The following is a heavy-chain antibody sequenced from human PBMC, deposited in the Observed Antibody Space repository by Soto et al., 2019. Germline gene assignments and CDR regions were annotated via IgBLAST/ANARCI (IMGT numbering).Heavy chain of an antibody. D-gene: IGHD2-2*01. Sequence: QVRLVQSGAEVKRPGSSVKVSCKASGGTFTSYTLSWVRQVPGQGPEWMGRIIPILGIASYAKKFQGRFTITADTSTSTAYLDLLALRSEDTAVYYCAREFTGWAAADMPYYFDSWGQGTLVVVSS. V-gene: IGHV1-69*08. CDR2: IIPILGIA. CDR1: GGTFTSYT. CDR3: AREFTGWAAADMPYYFDS. J-gene: IGHJ4*02.